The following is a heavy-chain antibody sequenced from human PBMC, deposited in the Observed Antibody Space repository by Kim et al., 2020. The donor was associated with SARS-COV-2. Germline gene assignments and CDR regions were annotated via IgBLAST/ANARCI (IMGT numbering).Heavy chain of an antibody. V-gene: IGHV4-4*02. CDR3: ARHHLLAFDI. J-gene: IGHJ3*02. CDR2: IYHGGST. D-gene: IGHD2-15*01. Sequence: SETLSLTCAVSGGSISSSDSWTWVRQPPGKGLEWIGEIYHGGSTNYNPSLKSRVTISVDKSKNQLSLKLTSVTAADTAAYYCARHHLLAFDIWGQGTTVTVSS. CDR1: GGSISSSDS.